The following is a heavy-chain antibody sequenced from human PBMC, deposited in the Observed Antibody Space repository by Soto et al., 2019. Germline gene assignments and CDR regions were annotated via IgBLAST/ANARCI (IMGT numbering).Heavy chain of an antibody. V-gene: IGHV1-2*02. CDR2: VDPNTGDT. Sequence: QVQLVQSGAEVKKPGASVKVSCKASGYTFTDXXIXXMRQAPGQGLEWMGWVDPNTGDTNYAQKFQGRVTMTRDTSVNTAHMELSSLXXDXXXXXYXXXXXXXXXXXXXXFANYYYAMDVWGQGTTVIVS. J-gene: IGHJ6*02. CDR3: XXXXXXXXXXXXXFANYYYAMDV. CDR1: GYTFTDXX.